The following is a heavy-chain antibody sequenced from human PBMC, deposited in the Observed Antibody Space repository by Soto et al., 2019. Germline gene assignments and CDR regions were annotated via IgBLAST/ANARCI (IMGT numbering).Heavy chain of an antibody. Sequence: QVQLVQSGPEVKKPGASVNVSCETSGYTFAIHGISWVRQAPGQGLEWMEWINTYNGKTNYPQKFQVRVTMTTDTSTSTAFLDLSSLTSDATAAYCCARVPGGLPGLAYWGQGTLVNAS. V-gene: IGHV1-18*01. CDR2: INTYNGKT. J-gene: IGHJ1*01. CDR3: ARVPGGLPGLAY. D-gene: IGHD1-20*01. CDR1: GYTFAIHG.